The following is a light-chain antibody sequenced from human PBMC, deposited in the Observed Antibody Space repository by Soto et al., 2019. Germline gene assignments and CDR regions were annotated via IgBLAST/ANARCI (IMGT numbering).Light chain of an antibody. Sequence: IVLTHYPATLSMSPEERANLSGQASQSVSNYLAWYPQKPGQAPRLLIYEASNRASGIPARFSGRGSGTDFTLTISSLEPEDFAVYYFQQRSNWPLTFGGGTKVDSK. CDR1: QSVSNY. CDR3: QQRSNWPLT. J-gene: IGKJ4*01. CDR2: EAS. V-gene: IGKV3-11*01.